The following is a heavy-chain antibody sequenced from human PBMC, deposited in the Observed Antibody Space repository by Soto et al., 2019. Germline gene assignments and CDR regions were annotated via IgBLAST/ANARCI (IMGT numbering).Heavy chain of an antibody. D-gene: IGHD3-3*01. CDR2: IYSSGIT. CDR1: GGSVNGYY. J-gene: IGHJ5*02. CDR3: ARGERFSDWFDP. V-gene: IGHV4-4*07. Sequence: QVQLQESGPGLVKPSETLSLTCTVFGGSVNGYYWTWIRQPAGKGLEWIGRIYSSGITKYNPSLKSGVTMSLDASRNQFSLNLTSVTAADTAVYYCARGERFSDWFDPWGQGTLVTVSS.